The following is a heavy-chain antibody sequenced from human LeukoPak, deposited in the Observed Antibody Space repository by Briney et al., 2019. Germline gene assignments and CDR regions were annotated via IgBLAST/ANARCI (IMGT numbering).Heavy chain of an antibody. CDR2: INSDGSST. J-gene: IGHJ5*02. D-gene: IGHD5/OR15-5a*01. CDR1: GCTFNCCW. V-gene: IGHV3-74*01. CDR3: ARGMSVSSSWFDP. Sequence: GGSLSLSCASSGCTFNCCWMQWVRQTPEKGLVWVSRINSDGSSTRYPDPEKGRLTTSRDNAQNTLYLQMNSLRAEDTAVYYCARGMSVSSSWFDPWGRGSMVAVSS.